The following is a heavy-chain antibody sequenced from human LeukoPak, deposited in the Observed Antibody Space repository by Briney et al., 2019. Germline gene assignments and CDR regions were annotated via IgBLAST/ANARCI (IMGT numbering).Heavy chain of an antibody. D-gene: IGHD6-13*01. V-gene: IGHV4-4*08. Sequence: SETLSLTCTVSDGSINNYYWTWIRQPPGKGLEWIGCIHYSGSTNYNPSLKSRVTISIGTSKKDFSLKLTSVTAADTAMYYCAREGQQLQGYFDLWGRGTLVTVSS. J-gene: IGHJ2*01. CDR1: DGSINNYY. CDR3: AREGQQLQGYFDL. CDR2: IHYSGST.